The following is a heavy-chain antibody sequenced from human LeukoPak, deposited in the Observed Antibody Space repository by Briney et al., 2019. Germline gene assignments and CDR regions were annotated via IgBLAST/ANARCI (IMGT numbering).Heavy chain of an antibody. CDR2: IDHSGST. CDR3: ARFVVGQWLMNY. J-gene: IGHJ4*02. CDR1: GGSFSGYY. D-gene: IGHD6-19*01. Sequence: SETLSLTCAVYGGSFSGYYWSWIRQPPGKGLEWIGEIDHSGSTNYNPSLKSRVAVAVDTSKNQFSLKLSSVTAADTAVYYCARFVVGQWLMNYWGQGALVTVSS. V-gene: IGHV4-34*01.